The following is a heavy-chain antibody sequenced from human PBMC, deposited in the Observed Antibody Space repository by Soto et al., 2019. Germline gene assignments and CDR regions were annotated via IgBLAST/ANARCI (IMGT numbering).Heavy chain of an antibody. CDR2: IYWDDDK. CDR3: AHRFSYNLFDY. Sequence: QITLKESGPTLVKPTQTLTLTCTFSGFSLRTSGVGVGWIRQPPGKALEWLALIYWDDDKRYSPSLKTRLTITKDTSKNQVVLRLTNVDPVDTATYYCAHRFSYNLFDYWGQGAPVTVSS. V-gene: IGHV2-5*02. J-gene: IGHJ4*02. D-gene: IGHD1-26*01. CDR1: GFSLRTSGVG.